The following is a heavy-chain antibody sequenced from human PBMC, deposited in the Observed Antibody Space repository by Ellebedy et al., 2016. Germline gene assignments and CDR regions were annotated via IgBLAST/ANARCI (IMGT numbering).Heavy chain of an antibody. CDR3: ARERRNSGSYSYAFDI. CDR2: IKHDGSEK. J-gene: IGHJ3*02. CDR1: GFTFSSYW. Sequence: GGSLRLXXAASGFTFSSYWMSWVRQAPGKGLEWVANIKHDGSEKYYVDSVKGRFTISRDNAKNSLYLQMNSLRAEDTAVYYCARERRNSGSYSYAFDIWGQGTMVTVSS. D-gene: IGHD1-26*01. V-gene: IGHV3-7*01.